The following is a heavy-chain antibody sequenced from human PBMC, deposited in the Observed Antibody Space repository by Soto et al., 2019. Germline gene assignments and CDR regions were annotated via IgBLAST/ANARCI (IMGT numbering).Heavy chain of an antibody. J-gene: IGHJ4*02. CDR3: ARTFYSESGGDYY. CDR1: GFTFSSYA. D-gene: IGHD2-21*01. V-gene: IGHV3-23*01. CDR2: ISGSGGST. Sequence: GGSLRLSCAASGFTFSSYAMSWVRQAPGKGLEWVSAISGSGGSTYYADSVKGRFTISRDNSKNTLYLQMNSLRADDTAEYYCARTFYSESGGDYYWGQAALVPVSS.